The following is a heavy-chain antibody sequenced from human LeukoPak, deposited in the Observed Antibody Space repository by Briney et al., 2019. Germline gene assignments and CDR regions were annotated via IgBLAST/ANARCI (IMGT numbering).Heavy chain of an antibody. V-gene: IGHV3-7*01. D-gene: IGHD3-3*01. J-gene: IGHJ6*02. Sequence: GGSLRLSCAASGFTFSNYWMTWVRQAPGKGLEWVANIKQDGSEKYYVDSVKGRFTISRDNAKNSLYLQMNSLRAEDTAVYYCARIPYYDFWSGYYTPIYYYYGMDVWGQGTTVTVSS. CDR2: IKQDGSEK. CDR1: GFTFSNYW. CDR3: ARIPYYDFWSGYYTPIYYYYGMDV.